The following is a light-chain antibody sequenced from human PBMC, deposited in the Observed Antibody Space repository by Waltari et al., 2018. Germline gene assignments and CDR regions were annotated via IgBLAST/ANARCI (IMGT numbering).Light chain of an antibody. Sequence: EIVLTQSPGTASLSPGERVTLSCRASQSVGSSSLAWYQQKPGQAPRLVIYRASRRATGIPVRFSGSGSGTDFSLSIIRLDPEDFAVYYCQQHGTLPATFGQGTKVEIK. V-gene: IGKV3-20*01. CDR1: QSVGSSS. J-gene: IGKJ1*01. CDR3: QQHGTLPAT. CDR2: RAS.